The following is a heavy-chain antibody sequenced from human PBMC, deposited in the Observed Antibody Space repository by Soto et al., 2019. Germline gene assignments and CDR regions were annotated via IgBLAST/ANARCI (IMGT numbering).Heavy chain of an antibody. J-gene: IGHJ5*02. D-gene: IGHD2-21*01. CDR1: EFTFSSYA. CDR3: AKCAVLLTTSWGWCNWFDP. Sequence: EVQLLESGGGLVQPGGSLRLSCTASEFTFSSYAMSWVRQAPGKGLEWVSGISANGAGTYYAESVKGRFTISRDNSNNTLYVQMNSLRAEDTAVYYCAKCAVLLTTSWGWCNWFDPWGHRTLVTVSS. V-gene: IGHV3-23*01. CDR2: ISANGAGT.